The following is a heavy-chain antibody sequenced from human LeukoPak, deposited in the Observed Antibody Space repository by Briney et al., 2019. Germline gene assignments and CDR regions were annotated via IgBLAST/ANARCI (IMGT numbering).Heavy chain of an antibody. V-gene: IGHV4-59*10. J-gene: IGHJ4*02. Sequence: PSETLSLTCAIYGGSFSGYYWSWFRQPPGKGLEWNGRIYTSGSTNYNPSLKSRVTISVDKSKNQFSLKLSSVTAADTAVYYCARGGYSYGLRFDYWGQGTLVTVSS. CDR3: ARGGYSYGLRFDY. CDR2: IYTSGST. D-gene: IGHD5-18*01. CDR1: GGSFSGYY.